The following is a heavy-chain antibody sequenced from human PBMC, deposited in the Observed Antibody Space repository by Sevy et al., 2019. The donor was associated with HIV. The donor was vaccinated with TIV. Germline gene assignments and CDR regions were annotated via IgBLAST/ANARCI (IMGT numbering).Heavy chain of an antibody. J-gene: IGHJ4*02. Sequence: GGSLRRSCAASGFTVSSNYMSWVRQAPGKGLEWVSLIYSDDSTYYADSVKGRFTISRDNSRNTLYLQMNSLRAEDTAVYYCARSTVYSSGDFDYWGQGTLVTVSS. CDR2: IYSDDST. V-gene: IGHV3-53*01. CDR1: GFTVSSNY. D-gene: IGHD3-10*01. CDR3: ARSTVYSSGDFDY.